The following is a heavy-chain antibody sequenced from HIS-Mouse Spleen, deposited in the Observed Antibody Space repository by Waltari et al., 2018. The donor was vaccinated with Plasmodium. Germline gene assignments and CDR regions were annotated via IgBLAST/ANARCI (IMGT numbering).Heavy chain of an antibody. D-gene: IGHD6-6*01. CDR1: GFTFGDYA. CDR2: ISWNSGSI. V-gene: IGHV3-9*01. Sequence: EVQLVESGGGLVQPGRSLRLSCAASGFTFGDYAMHWVRQAPGKGLEWVSGISWNSGSIGYADSVKGRFTISRDNAKNSLYLQMNSLRAEDTALYYCAKDRKYSSSRGAFDIWGQGTMVTVSS. CDR3: AKDRKYSSSRGAFDI. J-gene: IGHJ3*02.